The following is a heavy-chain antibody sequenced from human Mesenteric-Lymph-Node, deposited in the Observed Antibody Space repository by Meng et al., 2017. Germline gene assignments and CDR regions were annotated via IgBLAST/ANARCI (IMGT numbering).Heavy chain of an antibody. CDR1: GGSITSNNW. V-gene: IGHV4-4*02. CDR3: ARASYSWNLGDF. D-gene: IGHD1-20*01. J-gene: IGHJ4*02. CDR2: ISQRGST. Sequence: QVQLQESGPGPVKPSETLSPTCTVSGGSITSNNWWTWVRQPPGKGLEWIGEISQRGSTNYNPSLKSRVTISLDKSKNQFFLTLNSVTAADTAVYYCARASYSWNLGDFWGQGTLVTVSS.